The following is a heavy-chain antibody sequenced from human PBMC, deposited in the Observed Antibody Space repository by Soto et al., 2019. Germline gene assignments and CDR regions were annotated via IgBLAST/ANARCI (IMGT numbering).Heavy chain of an antibody. CDR3: AKDRVGYEAIIDY. V-gene: IGHV3-23*01. CDR2: ISGSTSST. D-gene: IGHD6-13*01. CDR1: GFAFSSYA. J-gene: IGHJ4*02. Sequence: GGSLRLSCAASGFAFSSYAMSRVRQAPGKGLEWVSSISGSTSSTYYADAVKGRFTISRDNSNNTLYLQMNSLRAEDTAVYYCAKDRVGYEAIIDYWGQGTLVTVSS.